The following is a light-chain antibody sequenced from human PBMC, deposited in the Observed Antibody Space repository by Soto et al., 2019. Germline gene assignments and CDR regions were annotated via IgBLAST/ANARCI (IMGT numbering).Light chain of an antibody. CDR1: SSDAGGYNF. CDR3: SSYTRSSTVL. V-gene: IGLV2-14*01. CDR2: EVN. Sequence: QSALTQPASVSASPGPSITVACTGSSSDAGGYNFVSWYQQHPGKAPKLMIYEVNNRPSGVSDRFYGSKSDNTASLTISVLQAEDEADYYCSSYTRSSTVLFGGGTKLTVL. J-gene: IGLJ2*01.